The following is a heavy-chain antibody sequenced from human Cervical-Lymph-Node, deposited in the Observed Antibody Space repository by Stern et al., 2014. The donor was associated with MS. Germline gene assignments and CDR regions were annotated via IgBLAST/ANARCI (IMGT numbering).Heavy chain of an antibody. CDR2: IDWDDDK. CDR1: GFSLSTGGMC. V-gene: IGHV2-70*15. CDR3: ARATNDYYYRSGMDV. D-gene: IGHD5-12*01. J-gene: IGHJ6*02. Sequence: QVTLKESGPALVKPTQTLTLTCTLSGFSLSTGGMCVSWILQPPGKALEWLARIDWDDDKYYSTSLKTRLTISKDTSKNQVVLTMTNMDPADTGTYFCARATNDYYYRSGMDVWGQGTTVTVSS.